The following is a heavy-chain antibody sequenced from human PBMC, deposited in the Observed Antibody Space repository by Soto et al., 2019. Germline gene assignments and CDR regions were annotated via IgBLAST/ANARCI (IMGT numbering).Heavy chain of an antibody. V-gene: IGHV3-64*04. CDR1: GFTFSSYD. Sequence: GGSLRLSCSASGFTFSSYDIHWVRQAPGKGLEYVSSISSDGSTYYAVSVKGRFTISRDNSRNTLYLHMSDLRAADTAVYYCARVSATGWHVNGRDYFDHWGLGTLVTVSS. J-gene: IGHJ4*02. CDR3: ARVSATGWHVNGRDYFDH. CDR2: ISSDGST. D-gene: IGHD6-19*01.